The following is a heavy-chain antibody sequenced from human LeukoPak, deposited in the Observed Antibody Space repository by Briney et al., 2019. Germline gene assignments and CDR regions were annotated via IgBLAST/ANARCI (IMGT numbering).Heavy chain of an antibody. Sequence: PSETLSLTCTVSGGSISNRSYYSGWIRQPPGKGLEWIGSIYCNGNSFYNPSLKSRFTTSVDTSKNQFSLNLSSVTAADTAVYYCVRYCSGGSCSYFDYWGQGTLVTVSS. V-gene: IGHV4-39*07. CDR2: IYCNGNS. CDR3: VRYCSGGSCSYFDY. CDR1: GGSISNRSYY. J-gene: IGHJ4*02. D-gene: IGHD2-15*01.